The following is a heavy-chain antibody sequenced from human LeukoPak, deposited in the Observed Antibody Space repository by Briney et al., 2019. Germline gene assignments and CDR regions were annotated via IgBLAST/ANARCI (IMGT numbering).Heavy chain of an antibody. J-gene: IGHJ4*02. CDR3: AFSGYSGYDPIDY. V-gene: IGHV3-23*01. D-gene: IGHD5-12*01. CDR1: GFTFSSYA. CDR2: ISGSGGST. Sequence: PGGSLRLSRAASGFTFSSYAMSWVRQAPGKGLEWVSAISGSGGSTYYADSVKGRFTISRDNSKNTLYLQMNSLRAEDTAVYYCAFSGYSGYDPIDYWGQGTLVTVSS.